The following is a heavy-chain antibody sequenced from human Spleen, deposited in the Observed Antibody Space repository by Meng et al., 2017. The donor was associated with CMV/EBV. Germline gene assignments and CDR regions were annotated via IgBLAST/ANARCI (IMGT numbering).Heavy chain of an antibody. Sequence: LKISCAASGFTFSNAWMSWVRQAPGKGLEWVGFIRSKAYGGTTEYAASVKGRFTISRDDSKSIAYLQMNSLKTEDTAVYYFTRDYDFWSGYSREENFDYWGQGTLVTVSS. CDR1: GFTFSNAW. J-gene: IGHJ4*02. CDR2: IRSKAYGGTT. V-gene: IGHV3-49*04. D-gene: IGHD3-3*01. CDR3: TRDYDFWSGYSREENFDY.